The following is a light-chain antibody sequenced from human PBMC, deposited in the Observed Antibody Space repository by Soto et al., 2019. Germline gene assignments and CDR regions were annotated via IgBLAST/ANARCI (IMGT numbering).Light chain of an antibody. V-gene: IGKV3-15*01. CDR2: GAS. CDR3: QQYNSWTPLT. CDR1: QSVNSD. J-gene: IGKJ4*01. Sequence: EVVMTQSPATLSVSPGERATLSCRASQSVNSDLAWYQHRPGQAPRLLIYGASIRATGIPARFSGYGSGTAFTLIISSLQSEDFAVYYCQQYNSWTPLTFGGGTKVEI.